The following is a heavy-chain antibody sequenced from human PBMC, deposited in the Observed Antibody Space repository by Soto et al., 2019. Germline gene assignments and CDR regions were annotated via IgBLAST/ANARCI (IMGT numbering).Heavy chain of an antibody. CDR1: GFTFSNYW. V-gene: IGHV3-74*01. D-gene: IGHD1-26*01. CDR3: VRSPFVGTRDWFDP. Sequence: PGGSLRLSCAASGFTFSNYWMHWVRQAPGKGLVWVSRITTDGSSTLYADSVKGRFTISRDNAKNTLYLQMNSLRPEDTAVYYCVRSPFVGTRDWFDPWGQGTLVTVSS. CDR2: ITTDGSST. J-gene: IGHJ5*02.